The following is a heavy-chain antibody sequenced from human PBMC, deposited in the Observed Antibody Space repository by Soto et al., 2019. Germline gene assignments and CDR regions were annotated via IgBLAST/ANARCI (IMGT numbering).Heavy chain of an antibody. CDR2: IIPLFGTP. CDR1: GGIFSTYA. V-gene: IGHV1-69*01. CDR3: ARDRDDYGSGNYYNRIDF. J-gene: IGHJ4*02. Sequence: QVQLVQSGAEVKKPGSSVKVSCKASGGIFSTYAISWLRQAPGQGLEWMGGIIPLFGTPNYAQRFQGGVTINADESTSTAYMELSRLRSEDTAVYYCARDRDDYGSGNYYNRIDFWGQGTLVTVSS. D-gene: IGHD3-10*01.